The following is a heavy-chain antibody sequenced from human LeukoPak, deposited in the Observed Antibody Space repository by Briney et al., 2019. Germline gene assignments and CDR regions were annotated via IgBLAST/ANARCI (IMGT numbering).Heavy chain of an antibody. D-gene: IGHD1/OR15-1a*01. V-gene: IGHV5-51*01. J-gene: IGHJ4*02. CDR3: ARLTGTGGYFDY. CDR1: GYSFPTYW. CDR2: IYPDESNI. Sequence: GESLKISCKGSGYSFPTYWIAWVRQMPGKGLEWMGIIYPDESNIRYSPSFQGQVTISADKSISTAYLQWSSLKASDTAMYYCARLTGTGGYFDYWGQGTLVTVSS.